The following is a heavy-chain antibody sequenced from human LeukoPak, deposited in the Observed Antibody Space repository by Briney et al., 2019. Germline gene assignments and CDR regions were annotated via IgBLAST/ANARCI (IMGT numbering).Heavy chain of an antibody. J-gene: IGHJ5*02. CDR2: INPNSGGT. V-gene: IGHV1-2*04. Sequence: GASVKVSSKASGYTFTGYYMHWVRQAPGQGLEWMGWINPNSGGTNYAQKFQGWVTMTRDTSISTAYMELSRLRSDDTAVYYCARDRRGIAVAGRPRWFDPWGQGTLVTVSS. CDR3: ARDRRGIAVAGRPRWFDP. D-gene: IGHD6-19*01. CDR1: GYTFTGYY.